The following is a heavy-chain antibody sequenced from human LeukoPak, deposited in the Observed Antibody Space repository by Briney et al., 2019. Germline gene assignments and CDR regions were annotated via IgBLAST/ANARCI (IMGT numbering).Heavy chain of an antibody. J-gene: IGHJ4*02. D-gene: IGHD1-26*01. CDR1: GGTFSSYA. CDR2: IIPIFGTA. V-gene: IGHV1-69*13. CDR3: ASNGGSYYSKQFDY. Sequence: GASVKVSCKASGGTFSSYAISWVRQAPGQGLEWMGGIIPIFGTANYAQKFQGRVTITADESTSTAYMELSSLRSEDTAVYYCASNGGSYYSKQFDYWGQGTLVTVSS.